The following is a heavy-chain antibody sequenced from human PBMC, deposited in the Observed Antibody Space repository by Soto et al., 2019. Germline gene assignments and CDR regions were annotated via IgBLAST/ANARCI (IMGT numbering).Heavy chain of an antibody. CDR1: GGSVSSYH. D-gene: IGHD6-6*01. CDR3: AREFFWRSSSSPTYYYYLDV. J-gene: IGHJ6*03. CDR2: IYYNGTT. Sequence: VQLQESGEGLVKPSETLSLTCTVSGGSVSSYHWTWIRQSPGKGLEWIGYIYYNGTTDYNPSLKSRATISVITSKRQFSLRLTSVTAADTAVYYCAREFFWRSSSSPTYYYYLDVWGKGTTVTVSS. V-gene: IGHV4-59*02.